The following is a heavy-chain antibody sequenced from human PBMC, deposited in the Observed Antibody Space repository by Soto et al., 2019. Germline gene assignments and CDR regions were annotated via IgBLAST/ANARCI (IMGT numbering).Heavy chain of an antibody. CDR2: ISAGSGNT. Sequence: ASVKVSCKASGYTSTNYGMHWVRQAPGQRLEWMGWISAGSGNTNYSQKFQGRITMTTDTSASTAYMELRSLRSEDTAVYYCAREGPSSVDAFDIWGQGTMVTVSS. J-gene: IGHJ3*02. CDR1: GYTSTNYG. D-gene: IGHD3-22*01. V-gene: IGHV1-3*01. CDR3: AREGPSSVDAFDI.